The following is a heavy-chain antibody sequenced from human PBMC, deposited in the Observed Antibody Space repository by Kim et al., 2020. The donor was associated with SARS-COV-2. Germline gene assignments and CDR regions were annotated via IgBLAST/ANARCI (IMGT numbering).Heavy chain of an antibody. V-gene: IGHV1-46*01. Sequence: QKFQGRVTMTRDTSTSTVYMELSSLRSEDTAVYYCARVEAAAGTGPYFDYWGQGTLVTVSS. J-gene: IGHJ4*02. D-gene: IGHD6-13*01. CDR3: ARVEAAAGTGPYFDY.